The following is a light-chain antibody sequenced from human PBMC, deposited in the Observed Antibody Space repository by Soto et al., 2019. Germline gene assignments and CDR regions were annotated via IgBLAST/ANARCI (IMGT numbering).Light chain of an antibody. CDR3: QQYNNWPYT. V-gene: IGKV3-15*01. Sequence: EIVMTQSPATLSVSPGDRATLSCRASQSVRSYLAWYQQKPGQSPRLLISGASTRATGFPARFSGSGSGTEFTLTISNLHSEDFAVYYGQQYNNWPYTFGQGTKLEIK. J-gene: IGKJ2*01. CDR2: GAS. CDR1: QSVRSY.